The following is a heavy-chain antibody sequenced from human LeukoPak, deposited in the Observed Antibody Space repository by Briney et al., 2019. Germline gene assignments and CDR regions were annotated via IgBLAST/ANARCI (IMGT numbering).Heavy chain of an antibody. CDR2: IKSSGAYI. J-gene: IGHJ4*02. Sequence: GGSLRLSCEASGFTFSSHNMNWVRQAPGKGLEWISYIKSSGAYIYYADSVKGRFTISRDNAKNSLYLQMNSLRAEDTAVYYCARACSSTSCYPDYWGQGTLVTVSS. CDR1: GFTFSSHN. V-gene: IGHV3-21*05. D-gene: IGHD2-2*01. CDR3: ARACSSTSCYPDY.